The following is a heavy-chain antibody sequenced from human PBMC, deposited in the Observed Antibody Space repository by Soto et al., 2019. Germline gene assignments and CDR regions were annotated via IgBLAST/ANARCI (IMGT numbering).Heavy chain of an antibody. CDR3: ARASELLWFGELLEFRYYYGMDV. CDR1: GFTFSSYW. D-gene: IGHD3-10*01. Sequence: GGSLRLAIAASGFTFSSYWIHWGLQAPGKGLVWVSRINSDGRSTSYADSVKGRFTISRDNAKNTLYLQMNSLRAEDTAVSYCARASELLWFGELLEFRYYYGMDVWGQGTTGTVS. J-gene: IGHJ6*02. V-gene: IGHV3-74*01. CDR2: INSDGRST.